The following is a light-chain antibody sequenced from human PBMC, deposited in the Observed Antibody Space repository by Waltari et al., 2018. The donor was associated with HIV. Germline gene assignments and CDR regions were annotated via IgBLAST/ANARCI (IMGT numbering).Light chain of an antibody. CDR1: SSNIGSHT. V-gene: IGLV1-44*01. CDR2: NNN. J-gene: IGLJ3*02. CDR3: AAWDDTLNGAM. Sequence: QSVLTQSPSASGTPGQRVTISCSGSSSNIGSHTVSWYQHLPGTAPKLVIYNNNQRPSGVPDRFSGSKSDTSASLAISGLQSDDEAGYFCAAWDDTLNGAMFGGGTKLTVL.